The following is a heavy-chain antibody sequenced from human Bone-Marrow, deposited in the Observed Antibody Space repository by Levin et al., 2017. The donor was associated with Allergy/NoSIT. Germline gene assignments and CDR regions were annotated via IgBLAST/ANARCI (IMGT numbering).Heavy chain of an antibody. J-gene: IGHJ4*02. Sequence: SETLSLTCTVSGGSFSRYYWSWIRQPPGKKLEWIGYIYESGNTNYSPSLKSRVTISVDVSKKQFSLKLSSVTAADTAVYYCADSSGAYWGQGTLVTVSS. CDR3: ADSSGAY. D-gene: IGHD3-22*01. CDR2: IYESGNT. CDR1: GGSFSRYY. V-gene: IGHV4-59*01.